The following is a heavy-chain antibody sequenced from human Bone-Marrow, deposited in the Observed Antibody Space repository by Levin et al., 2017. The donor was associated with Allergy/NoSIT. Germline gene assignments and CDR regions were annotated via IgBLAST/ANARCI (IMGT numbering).Heavy chain of an antibody. Sequence: SETLSLTCSVSGGSISSSTYSWGWIRQPPGKGLEWIGNVYYTGSTHYNPSLKSRVTISADTSKNQFSLKLSSVTAADTAVYYCARAPNYGPARPYQSDYWGQGTLVTVSS. D-gene: IGHD3-10*01. CDR3: ARAPNYGPARPYQSDY. CDR2: VYYTGST. V-gene: IGHV4-39*01. J-gene: IGHJ4*02. CDR1: GGSISSSTYS.